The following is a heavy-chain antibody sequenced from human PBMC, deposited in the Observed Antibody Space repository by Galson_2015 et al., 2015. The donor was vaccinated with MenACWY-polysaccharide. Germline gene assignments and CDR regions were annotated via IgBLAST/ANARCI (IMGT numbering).Heavy chain of an antibody. Sequence: CAISGDSVSSDSAAWNWIRESPSRDLEWLGRTYYRSKWNNDYAVSVKGRITITPDTSNNQVSLQLPSVTPEDTGIYFCAREPKQLPSPYSYYFLMDVWGKGTAVIVSS. CDR1: GDSVSSDSAA. D-gene: IGHD1-26*01. CDR2: TYYRSKWNN. J-gene: IGHJ6*03. CDR3: AREPKQLPSPYSYYFLMDV. V-gene: IGHV6-1*01.